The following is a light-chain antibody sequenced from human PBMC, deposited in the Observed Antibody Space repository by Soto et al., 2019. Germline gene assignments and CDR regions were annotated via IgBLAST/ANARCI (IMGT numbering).Light chain of an antibody. J-gene: IGLJ1*01. Sequence: QSALTQPASVSGSPGQSITISCTGTSSDVGGYNFVSWYQQHPDKAPKLMIYDVPNRPSGVSNRFSGSKSGNTASLTISGLQAEDEADYYCSSYTSISTYVFGTGTKVTVL. CDR2: DVP. CDR3: SSYTSISTYV. CDR1: SSDVGGYNF. V-gene: IGLV2-14*01.